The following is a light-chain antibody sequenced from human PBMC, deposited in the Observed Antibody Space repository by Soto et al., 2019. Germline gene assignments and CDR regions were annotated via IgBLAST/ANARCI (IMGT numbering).Light chain of an antibody. V-gene: IGLV1-44*01. Sequence: QSVLTQSPSASGTPGQRVTISCSGSSSNIGSNTVNWYQQLPGTAPKLLIYSNNQRPSGVPDRFSGSKSGTSASLAISGLQSEDEADYYCAAWDDSLSGRYVFGTGTKVTVL. CDR3: AAWDDSLSGRYV. CDR2: SNN. J-gene: IGLJ1*01. CDR1: SSNIGSNT.